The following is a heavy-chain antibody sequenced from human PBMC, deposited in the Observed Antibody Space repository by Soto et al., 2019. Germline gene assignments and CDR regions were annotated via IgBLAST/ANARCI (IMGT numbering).Heavy chain of an antibody. CDR2: IKSDGSST. J-gene: IGHJ5*02. CDR3: ARSDWFDP. Sequence: VGSLRLSCAASGFTFSTYWMHWVRQAPGKGLVWVSRIKSDGSSTSYADSVKGRFTISRDNAKNTLYLQMNSLRVEDMAVYYCARSDWFDPWGQGTLVTVSS. V-gene: IGHV3-74*01. CDR1: GFTFSTYW.